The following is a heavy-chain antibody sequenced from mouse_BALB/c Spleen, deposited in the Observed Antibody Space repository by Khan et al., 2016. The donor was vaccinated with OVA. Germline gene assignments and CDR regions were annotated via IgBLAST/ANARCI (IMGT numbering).Heavy chain of an antibody. V-gene: IGHV1-18*01. J-gene: IGHJ3*01. CDR2: IIPNNGGT. CDR3: ARHGDGGCAY. Sequence: VQLQQSGPELVKPGASVKIPCKASGYTFTDYNMAWVKQSHGKSLEWIGDIIPNNGGTIYNQKFKGKATLTVDKSSNTAYMELRSLTSEDTAVYYCARHGDGGCAYWGQGSLVTVSA. D-gene: IGHD2-13*01. CDR1: GYTFTDYN.